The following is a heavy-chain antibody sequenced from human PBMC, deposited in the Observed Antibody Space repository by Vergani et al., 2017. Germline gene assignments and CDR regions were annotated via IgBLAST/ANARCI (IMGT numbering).Heavy chain of an antibody. V-gene: IGHV3-23*01. CDR1: GFTFDTYT. CDR3: TTAWGLYYLHGEYFQY. J-gene: IGHJ1*01. D-gene: IGHD3-10*01. CDR2: ISSGGGDI. Sequence: EVQLLESGGGLVQPGGSRRLSCAGAGFTFDTYTMAYVRQAPGKGLEWVATISSGGGDIFYADSVKGRFTISRDNSKNTLSLQMSSLKDEDTAVYYCTTAWGLYYLHGEYFQYWGRGTLVSVSS.